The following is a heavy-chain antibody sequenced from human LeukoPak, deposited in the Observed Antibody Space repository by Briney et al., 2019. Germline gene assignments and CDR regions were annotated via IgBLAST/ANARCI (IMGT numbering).Heavy chain of an antibody. CDR1: GFTFSSYG. J-gene: IGHJ3*02. CDR2: ISYDGSNK. D-gene: IGHD3-9*01. V-gene: IGHV3-30*18. Sequence: HPGGSLRLSCAASGFTFSSYGMHWVRQAPGKGLEWVAVISYDGSNKYYADSVKGRFTISRDNSKNTLYLQMNSLRAEDTAVYYCAKDLGYYDILTGYYTSFGAFDIWGQGTMVTVSS. CDR3: AKDLGYYDILTGYYTSFGAFDI.